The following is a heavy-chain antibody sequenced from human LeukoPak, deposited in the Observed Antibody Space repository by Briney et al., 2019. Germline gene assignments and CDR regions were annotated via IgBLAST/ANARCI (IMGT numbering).Heavy chain of an antibody. CDR3: AGTDVFSGYEADY. D-gene: IGHD5-12*01. CDR1: DESFSGYY. J-gene: IGHJ4*02. V-gene: IGHV4-34*01. CDR2: INHRGST. Sequence: SETLSLTCAVYDESFSGYYWSWIRQPPGKGLEWIGEINHRGSTNYHPSLKSRVTISVGTSKNQFSLKLSSVTAADTAVYYCAGTDVFSGYEADYWGQGTLVTVSS.